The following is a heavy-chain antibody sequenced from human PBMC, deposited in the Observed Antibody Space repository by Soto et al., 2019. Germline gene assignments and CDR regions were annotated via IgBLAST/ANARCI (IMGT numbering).Heavy chain of an antibody. CDR2: INPSGSSA. J-gene: IGHJ6*02. D-gene: IGHD2-2*02. V-gene: IGHV1-46*01. CDR1: GYTFTSYY. Sequence: GASVKVSCKSSGYTFTSYYMHWVRQAPGQGLEWMGIINPSGSSASYAQKFQGRVTMTRDTSTSTVYMELSSLRSEDTAVYYCARDLPVVPAAIDYYYGMDVWG. CDR3: ARDLPVVPAAIDYYYGMDV.